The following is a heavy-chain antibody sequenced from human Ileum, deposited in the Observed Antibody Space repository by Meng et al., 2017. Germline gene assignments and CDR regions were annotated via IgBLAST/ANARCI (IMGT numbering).Heavy chain of an antibody. CDR3: TRDQTSNGWGSFDS. CDR1: GDSVISGSYY. CDR2: INYSGTA. J-gene: IGHJ4*02. Sequence: QGQLQGSGPGLVRPSETLSLTCSVAGDSVISGSYYWNWIRQSAGKGLEWIGYINYSGTAYYNASLGSRVSMSIDTSKNQFSLKLTSVTAADTAVYYCTRDQTSNGWGSFDSWGQGTLVTVSS. D-gene: IGHD7-27*01. V-gene: IGHV4-61*01.